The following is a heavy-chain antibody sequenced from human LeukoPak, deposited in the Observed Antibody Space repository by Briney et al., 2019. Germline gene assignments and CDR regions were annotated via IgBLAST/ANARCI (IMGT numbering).Heavy chain of an antibody. J-gene: IGHJ4*02. CDR1: GGSFSGYY. CDR3: ARNTVEYYDSSGYIDY. Sequence: SETLSLTCAVYGGSFSGYYWSWIRQPPGKGLEWIGEINHSGSTNYNPSLKSRVTISVDTSKNQFSLELSSVTAADTAVYYCARNTVEYYDSSGYIDYWGQGTLVTVSS. V-gene: IGHV4-34*01. CDR2: INHSGST. D-gene: IGHD3-22*01.